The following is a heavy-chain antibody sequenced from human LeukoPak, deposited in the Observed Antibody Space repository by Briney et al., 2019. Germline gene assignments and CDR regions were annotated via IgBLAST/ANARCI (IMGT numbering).Heavy chain of an antibody. D-gene: IGHD6-6*01. Sequence: GGSLRLPCAPSVLTFRSYWRHWLRQAPGNGLAWISRMNTDGSSTSYEDAVKGRFTISTDNGKNSLFLQMHSLRVEDTATYYCVNIAARPTEADYQDQYNWFGPWGQGTLVTVSS. CDR1: VLTFRSYW. J-gene: IGHJ5*02. V-gene: IGHV3-74*01. CDR2: MNTDGSST. CDR3: VNIAARPTEADYQDQYNWFGP.